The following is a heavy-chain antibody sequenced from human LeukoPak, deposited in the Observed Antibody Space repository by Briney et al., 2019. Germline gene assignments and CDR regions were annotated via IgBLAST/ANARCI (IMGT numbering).Heavy chain of an antibody. CDR2: IYFSGST. J-gene: IGHJ4*02. CDR3: ARSLYYYDSSGYRFDY. V-gene: IGHV4-59*01. Sequence: PSETLSLTCTVSGGSISGYYWSWIRQPPGKGLEWLGYIYFSGSTNYNPSLKTRVTMSVDTSKNQFSLKLTSVTTADTAVYYCARSLYYYDSSGYRFDYWGQGTLATVSS. D-gene: IGHD3-22*01. CDR1: GGSISGYY.